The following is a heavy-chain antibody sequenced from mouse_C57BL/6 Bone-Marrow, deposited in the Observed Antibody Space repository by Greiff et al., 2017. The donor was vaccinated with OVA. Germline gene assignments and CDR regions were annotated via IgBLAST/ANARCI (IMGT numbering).Heavy chain of an antibody. J-gene: IGHJ2*01. V-gene: IGHV1-82*01. CDR3: ARHEDGYYASYFDY. D-gene: IGHD2-3*01. Sequence: VQLQQSGPELVKPGASVKISCKASGYAFSSSWMNWVKQSPGKGLEWIGRIYPGDGDTNYNGKFKGKATLTADKSSSTAYMQLSSLTSEDSAVYFCARHEDGYYASYFDYWGQGTTLTVSS. CDR2: IYPGDGDT. CDR1: GYAFSSSW.